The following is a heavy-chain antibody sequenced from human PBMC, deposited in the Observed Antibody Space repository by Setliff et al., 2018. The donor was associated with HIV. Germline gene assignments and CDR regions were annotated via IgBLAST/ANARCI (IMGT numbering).Heavy chain of an antibody. CDR3: AGFSYNFWVYRFDH. CDR1: GGSISEYY. Sequence: SETLSLTCTVSGGSISEYYWSWIRQPPGKGLEWIGYIDYSGSTNYNASLKSRLTMSIDTSTQQFFLNVTTVTAADTAVYYCAGFSYNFWVYRFDHWGQGALVTVSS. J-gene: IGHJ4*02. V-gene: IGHV4-59*12. D-gene: IGHD3-3*01. CDR2: IDYSGST.